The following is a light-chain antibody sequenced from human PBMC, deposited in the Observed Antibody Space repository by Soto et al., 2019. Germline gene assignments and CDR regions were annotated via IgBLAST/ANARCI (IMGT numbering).Light chain of an antibody. V-gene: IGKV1-5*03. CDR3: QQYSNYWT. J-gene: IGKJ1*01. Sequence: DTPMTQSPSTLSASVGDRVTIACRASQSISTWLAWYQQKPGKAPKLLIYKASSLESGVPSRFSGSGSGTQFTLTISSLQPDDFATYYCQQYSNYWTFGQGTTVEIK. CDR2: KAS. CDR1: QSISTW.